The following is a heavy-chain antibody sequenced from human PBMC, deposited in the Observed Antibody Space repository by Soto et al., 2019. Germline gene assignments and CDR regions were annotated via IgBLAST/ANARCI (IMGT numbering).Heavy chain of an antibody. D-gene: IGHD6-13*01. CDR2: INSDGSST. CDR1: GFTFSSYW. Sequence: PGVSLRLSCAASGFTFSSYWMHWVRQAPGKGLVWVSRINSDGSSTSYADSVKGRFTISRDNANNTLYLQMNSLRAEDTAVYYCARAGYSSSWYPSAFDIWGQGTMVSVSS. V-gene: IGHV3-74*01. J-gene: IGHJ3*02. CDR3: ARAGYSSSWYPSAFDI.